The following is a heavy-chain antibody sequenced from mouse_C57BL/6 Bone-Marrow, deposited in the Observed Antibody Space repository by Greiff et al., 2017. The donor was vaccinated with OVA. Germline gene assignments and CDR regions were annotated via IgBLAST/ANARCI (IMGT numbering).Heavy chain of an antibody. CDR3: VTTVVATADY. J-gene: IGHJ2*01. V-gene: IGHV1-55*01. CDR1: GYTFTSYW. D-gene: IGHD1-1*01. CDR2: IYPGSGST. Sequence: QVHVKQSGAELVKPGASVKMSCKASGYTFTSYWITWVKQRPGQGLEWIGDIYPGSGSTNYNEKFKSKATLTVDTSSSTAYMQLSSLTSEDSAVYYCVTTVVATADYWGQGTTLTVSS.